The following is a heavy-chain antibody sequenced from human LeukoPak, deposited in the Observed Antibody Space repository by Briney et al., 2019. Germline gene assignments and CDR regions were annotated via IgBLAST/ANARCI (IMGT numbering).Heavy chain of an antibody. D-gene: IGHD3-22*01. CDR1: GITLSNYG. CDR2: ISGSGGGT. V-gene: IGHV3-23*01. CDR3: AKRGVVIRVILVGFHKEAYYFDS. Sequence: GGSLRLYCAVSGITLSNYGMSWVRQAPGKGLEWVAGISGSGGGTKYADSVRGRFTISRDNPKNTLYLQMNSLRAGDTAMYFCAKRGVVIRVILVGFHKEAYYFDSWGQGALVTVSS. J-gene: IGHJ4*02.